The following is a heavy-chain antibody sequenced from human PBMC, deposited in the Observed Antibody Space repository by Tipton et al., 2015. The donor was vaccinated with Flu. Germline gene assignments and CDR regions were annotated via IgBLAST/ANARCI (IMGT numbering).Heavy chain of an antibody. CDR3: ARGGGYDSSGYPSYYYGMDV. D-gene: IGHD3-22*01. V-gene: IGHV3-30-3*01. CDR1: GFTFSSYA. J-gene: IGHJ6*02. Sequence: SLRLSCAASGFTFSSYAMHWVRQAPGKGLEWVAVISYDGSNKYYADSVKGRFTISRDNSKNTLYLQMNSLRAEDTAVYYCARGGGYDSSGYPSYYYGMDVWGQGTTVTVSS. CDR2: ISYDGSNK.